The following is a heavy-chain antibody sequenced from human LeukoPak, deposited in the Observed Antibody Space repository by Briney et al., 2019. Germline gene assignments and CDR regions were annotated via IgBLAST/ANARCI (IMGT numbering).Heavy chain of an antibody. Sequence: GGSLRLSCAASGFTFSRYAMSWVRQAPGKGLEWVSGISWNSGSIGYADSVKGRFTISRDNAKNSLYLQMNSLRAEDMALYYCAKGILLLVGITMIEVVITQFAFDIWGQGTMVTVSS. CDR3: AKGILLLVGITMIEVVITQFAFDI. J-gene: IGHJ3*02. CDR2: ISWNSGSI. V-gene: IGHV3-9*03. CDR1: GFTFSRYA. D-gene: IGHD3-22*01.